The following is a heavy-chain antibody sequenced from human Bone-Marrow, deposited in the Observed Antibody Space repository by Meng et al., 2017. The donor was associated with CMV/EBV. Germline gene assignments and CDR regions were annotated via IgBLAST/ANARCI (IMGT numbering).Heavy chain of an antibody. J-gene: IGHJ4*02. CDR1: GFTFSSYS. D-gene: IGHD5-24*01. CDR2: ISSSSSYI. V-gene: IGHV3-21*01. Sequence: SCAASGFTFSSYSMNWVRQAPGKGLEWVSSISSSSSYIYYADSVKGRFTISRDNAKNSLYLQMNSLRAEDTAVYYWARDLVGYNTIDYWGQGTLVTVSS. CDR3: ARDLVGYNTIDY.